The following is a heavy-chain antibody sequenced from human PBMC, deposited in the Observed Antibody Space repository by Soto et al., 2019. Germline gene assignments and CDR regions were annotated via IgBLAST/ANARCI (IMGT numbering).Heavy chain of an antibody. Sequence: PSETLSLTCTVSGGSISRYYWSWIRQPPGKGLEWIGYIYYSGSTNYNPSLKSRVTISVDTSKNQFSLKLSSVTAADTAVYYCARGRTVTTFSYSYYYMDVWGKGTTVTVSS. CDR1: GGSISRYY. CDR3: ARGRTVTTFSYSYYYMDV. CDR2: IYYSGST. D-gene: IGHD4-17*01. J-gene: IGHJ6*03. V-gene: IGHV4-59*01.